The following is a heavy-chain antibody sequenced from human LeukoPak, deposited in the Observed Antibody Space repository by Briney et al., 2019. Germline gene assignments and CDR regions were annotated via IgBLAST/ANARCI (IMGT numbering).Heavy chain of an antibody. CDR3: AKVPYGGYSSTYWYFDL. V-gene: IGHV3-9*01. CDR1: GFTFDDYA. Sequence: GGSLRLSCAASGFTFDDYAMHWVRQAPGEGLEWVSGISWNSGSIGYADSVKGRFTISRDNAKNSLYLQMNSLRAEDTALYYCAKVPYGGYSSTYWYFDLWGRGTPVTVSS. J-gene: IGHJ2*01. CDR2: ISWNSGSI. D-gene: IGHD6-13*01.